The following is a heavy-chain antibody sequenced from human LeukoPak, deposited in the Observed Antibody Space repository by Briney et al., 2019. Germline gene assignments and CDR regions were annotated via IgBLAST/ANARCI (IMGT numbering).Heavy chain of an antibody. CDR3: ARDSRGEGYYYGMDV. CDR2: IYYSGST. D-gene: IGHD3-10*01. Sequence: SETLSLTCTVSGGSISSGVYYWSWIRQHPGKGLEWIGYIYYSGSTYYNPSLKSRVTISVDTSKNQFSLKLSSVTAADTAVYYCARDSRGEGYYYGMDVWGQGTTVTVSS. J-gene: IGHJ6*02. CDR1: GGSISSGVYY. V-gene: IGHV4-31*03.